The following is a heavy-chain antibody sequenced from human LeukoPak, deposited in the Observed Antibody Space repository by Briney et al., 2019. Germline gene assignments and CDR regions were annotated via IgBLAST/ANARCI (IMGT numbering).Heavy chain of an antibody. CDR3: ARSTYYYDSSGYYFDY. D-gene: IGHD3-22*01. J-gene: IGHJ4*02. CDR1: GYSLSSYW. CDR2: IYPGDSDT. Sequence: GESLKISCQGSGYSLSSYWIGWVRQMPGKGLELLGIIYPGDSDTRYSPSFQGQVPISADKSISTAYLQWSSVKASDTAMYYCARSTYYYDSSGYYFDYWGQGTLVTVSS. V-gene: IGHV5-51*01.